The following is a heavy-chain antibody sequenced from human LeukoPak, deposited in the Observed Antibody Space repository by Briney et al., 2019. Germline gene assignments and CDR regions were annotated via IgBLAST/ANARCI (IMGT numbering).Heavy chain of an antibody. CDR1: GYTFTSYD. CDR2: MNPNSGNT. J-gene: IGHJ4*02. V-gene: IGHV1-8*01. Sequence: ASVKVSCKASGYTFTSYDINWVRQATGQGLEWMGWMNPNSGNTGYAQKFQGRVTMTRDMSTSTVYMELSSLRSEDTAVYYCARDKGGGYSYGLGIIDDYWGQGTLVTVSS. D-gene: IGHD5-18*01. CDR3: ARDKGGGYSYGLGIIDDY.